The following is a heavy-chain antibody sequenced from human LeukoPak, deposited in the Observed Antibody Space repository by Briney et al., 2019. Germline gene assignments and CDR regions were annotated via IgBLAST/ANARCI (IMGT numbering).Heavy chain of an antibody. Sequence: PGGSLRCSCAASGFTFSYYGMRWVRQGPGLGLEWVAVIWNDGSNRYYADSVKGRFTISRDTSQYTLYLQMNSLRAEDTAVYFCVRVSSSTPCPDRYNMDVWGTGTTVTVSS. J-gene: IGHJ6*03. CDR1: GFTFSYYG. V-gene: IGHV3-33*01. D-gene: IGHD2-2*01. CDR3: VRVSSSTPCPDRYNMDV. CDR2: IWNDGSNR.